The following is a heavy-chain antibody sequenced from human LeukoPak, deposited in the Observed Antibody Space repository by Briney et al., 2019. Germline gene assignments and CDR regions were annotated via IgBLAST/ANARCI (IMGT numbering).Heavy chain of an antibody. CDR1: GDSINNYY. V-gene: IGHV4-59*01. J-gene: IGHJ4*02. CDR3: ARAVHYSGTSDQYTGGWYYFDF. D-gene: IGHD3-10*01. Sequence: PSETLSLTCTVSGDSINNYYWSWIRQPPGKGLEWIGNINYSGSSNSNPSLKSRATISVDMSRKHFFLDLISVTAADTAVYYCARAVHYSGTSDQYTGGWYYFDFWGQGTRVTVSS. CDR2: INYSGSS.